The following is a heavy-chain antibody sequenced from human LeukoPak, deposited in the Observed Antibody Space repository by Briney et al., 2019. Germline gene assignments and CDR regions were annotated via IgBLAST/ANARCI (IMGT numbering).Heavy chain of an antibody. Sequence: SETLSLTCTVSGVSISTYSWSWIRQPPGKGLEWIGYISYSGSTSYNPSLRSRVTISVDTSKNQFSLKLSSVTAADTAVYYCARVAGPPYYFDYWGQGTLVTVSS. D-gene: IGHD6-19*01. CDR2: ISYSGST. CDR1: GVSISTYS. V-gene: IGHV4-59*01. J-gene: IGHJ4*02. CDR3: ARVAGPPYYFDY.